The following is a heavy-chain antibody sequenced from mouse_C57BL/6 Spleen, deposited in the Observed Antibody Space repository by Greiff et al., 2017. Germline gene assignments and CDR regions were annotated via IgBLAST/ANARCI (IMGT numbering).Heavy chain of an antibody. D-gene: IGHD2-4*01. J-gene: IGHJ4*01. V-gene: IGHV1-82*01. CDR3: ARSYDYHYAMDY. Sequence: VQLQQSGPELVKPGASVKISCKASGYAFSSSWMNWVKQRPGKGLEWIGRIYPGDGDTNYNGKFKGKATLTADKSSSTAYMQLSSLTSEDSAVYFCARSYDYHYAMDYWGQGTSVTVSS. CDR1: GYAFSSSW. CDR2: IYPGDGDT.